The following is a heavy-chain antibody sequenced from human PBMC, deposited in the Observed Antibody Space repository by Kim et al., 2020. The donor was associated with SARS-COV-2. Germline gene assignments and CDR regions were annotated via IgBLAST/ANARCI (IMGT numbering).Heavy chain of an antibody. Sequence: GGSLRLSCAGSGFSSDSFAIHWVRQTPGEGLAWVALISYYGVTKHYAESVKGRFTVSRDESENIFYLQMNTLRTEDTAVYYCARSFYFESSGYLNHGHLDVWGRGTLVTVS. J-gene: IGHJ2*01. CDR3: ARSFYFESSGYLNHGHLDV. V-gene: IGHV3-30*03. CDR1: GFSSDSFA. CDR2: ISYYGVTK. D-gene: IGHD3-22*01.